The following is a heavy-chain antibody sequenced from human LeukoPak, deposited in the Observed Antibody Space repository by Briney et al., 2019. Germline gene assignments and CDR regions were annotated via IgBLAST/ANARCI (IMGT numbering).Heavy chain of an antibody. D-gene: IGHD4-23*01. Sequence: ASVKVSCQASGYTFIDYYMHWVRQAPGQGLEWMGGINPKNGRTDYAQKFQGRVTMTRDTSISTAYMELRRLTSDDTAVYYCSRNEAGGDNWFDPWGQGTLVTVSS. CDR1: GYTFIDYY. CDR3: SRNEAGGDNWFDP. CDR2: INPKNGRT. V-gene: IGHV1-2*02. J-gene: IGHJ5*02.